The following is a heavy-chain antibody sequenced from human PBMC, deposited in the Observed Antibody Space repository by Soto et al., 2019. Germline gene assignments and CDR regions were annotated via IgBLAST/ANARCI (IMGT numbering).Heavy chain of an antibody. V-gene: IGHV3-15*07. J-gene: IGHJ4*02. CDR3: ATGWSSRDY. CDR1: GFIFTDAY. CDR2: IKSTSAGGTT. D-gene: IGHD6-19*01. Sequence: ESGGGLVKPGGSLRLSCAASGFIFTDAYMNWVRQAPGKGLERVGRIKSTSAGGTTEDAEPVKGRFTISRDDSKNMLYLQMNSLRIDDTAGYYCATGWSSRDYWSQGALVIVSS.